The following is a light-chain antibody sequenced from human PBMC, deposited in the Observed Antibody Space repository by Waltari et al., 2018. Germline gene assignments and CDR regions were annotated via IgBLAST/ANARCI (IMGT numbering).Light chain of an antibody. CDR1: QNIRNY. V-gene: IGKV1-39*01. CDR3: QQSHSSPLFT. Sequence: DIQMTQSPSSLSASVGDRVTITCRASQNIRNYLNWYQQKPGKAPNLLIYAASSLQSGVPSRCSGSGSGTEFTLTISSLQPEDFATYYCQQSHSSPLFTFGPGTKV. J-gene: IGKJ3*01. CDR2: AAS.